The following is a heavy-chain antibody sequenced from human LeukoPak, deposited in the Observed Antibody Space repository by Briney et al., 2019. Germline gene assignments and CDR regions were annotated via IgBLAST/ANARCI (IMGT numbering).Heavy chain of an antibody. V-gene: IGHV4-59*08. Sequence: SETLSLTCTVSGGSISRYYWSWLRQPPGKGLEWIGYIYYSGSTNYNPSLKSRVTISVDTSKNQFSLKLSSVTAADTAVYYCARLVQSRYRFGYFDYWGQGTLVTVSS. J-gene: IGHJ4*02. CDR2: IYYSGST. D-gene: IGHD3-16*02. CDR1: GGSISRYY. CDR3: ARLVQSRYRFGYFDY.